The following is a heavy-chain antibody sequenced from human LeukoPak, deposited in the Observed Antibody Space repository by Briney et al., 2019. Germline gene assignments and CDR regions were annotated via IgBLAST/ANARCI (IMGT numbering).Heavy chain of an antibody. Sequence: SETLSLTCAVSGYSISSTNWWGWIRQPPGKGLEWIGYIYHSGSTYYNPSLKSRVTISVDRSKNQFSLKLSSVTAADTAVYYCARGGSGWYPSGFDYWGQGTLVTVSS. V-gene: IGHV4-28*01. CDR2: IYHSGST. CDR3: ARGGSGWYPSGFDY. CDR1: GYSISSTNW. D-gene: IGHD6-19*01. J-gene: IGHJ4*02.